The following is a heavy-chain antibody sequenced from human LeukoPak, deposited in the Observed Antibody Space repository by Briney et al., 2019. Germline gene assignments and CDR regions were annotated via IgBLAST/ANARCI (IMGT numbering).Heavy chain of an antibody. CDR2: LNGDGSQT. Sequence: PGGSLRLSCAASGFTFSNYWMHWVRQAPGKGLVWLSRLNGDGSQTRYADSVKGRFTISRDNAKNTVYLQMNSLRVEGTAVYFCAREGGEQELANWGQGTLVTVSS. V-gene: IGHV3-74*01. CDR3: AREGGEQELAN. D-gene: IGHD6-13*01. CDR1: GFTFSNYW. J-gene: IGHJ4*02.